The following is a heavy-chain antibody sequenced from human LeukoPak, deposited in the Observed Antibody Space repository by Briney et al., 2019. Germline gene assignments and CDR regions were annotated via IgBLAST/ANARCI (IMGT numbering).Heavy chain of an antibody. D-gene: IGHD3-9*01. CDR2: ISSSGTYV. V-gene: IGHV3-21*01. J-gene: IGHJ3*02. CDR3: ARASSKQLAGYLPDGFDI. CDR1: GFTFSSYS. Sequence: PGGSLRLSRAASGFTFSSYSMNWVRQAPGKGLEWVSSISSSGTYVYYADSVKGRFTISRDNAKNSLSLQMNSLRADDAAVYYGARASSKQLAGYLPDGFDIWGQGTMVTVSS.